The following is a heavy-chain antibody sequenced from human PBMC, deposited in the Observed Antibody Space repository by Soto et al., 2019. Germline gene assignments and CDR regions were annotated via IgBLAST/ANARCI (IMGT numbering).Heavy chain of an antibody. CDR3: VRPAPLTIFGVVTTKFDY. CDR2: MNPNSGYT. CDR1: CYTFPSYD. V-gene: IGHV1-8*01. D-gene: IGHD3-3*01. J-gene: IGHJ4*02. Sequence: SVKVSFRASCYTFPSYDINWVRQAAVQGLEWMGWMNPNSGYTGYAQKFQGRVTMTRNTSISTAYMELSSLTSEDTAVYYCVRPAPLTIFGVVTTKFDYWGQGTLVTVYS.